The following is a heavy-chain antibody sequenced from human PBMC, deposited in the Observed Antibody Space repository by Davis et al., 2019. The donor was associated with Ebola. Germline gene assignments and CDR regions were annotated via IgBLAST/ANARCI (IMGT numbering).Heavy chain of an antibody. Sequence: AASVKVSCKASGYTFTGYYIHWVRQAPGQGLEWMGWINPNSGDTKCSQKFQGWVTMTRDTPISTAYMELNRLTSDDTAVYYCARDRVCSGATCYAYFDFWGQGTLVTVSS. CDR3: ARDRVCSGATCYAYFDF. CDR2: INPNSGDT. CDR1: GYTFTGYY. V-gene: IGHV1-2*04. D-gene: IGHD2-15*01. J-gene: IGHJ4*02.